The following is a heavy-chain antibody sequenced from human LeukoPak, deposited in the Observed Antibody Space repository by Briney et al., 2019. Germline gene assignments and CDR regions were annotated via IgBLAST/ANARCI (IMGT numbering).Heavy chain of an antibody. D-gene: IGHD3/OR15-3a*01. Sequence: SSETLSLTCTVSDSSITIGYYWAWIRQPPGKGLEWIGSIYYSGNTYYNASLKSQVSISIDTSKNQFSLRLTSVTAADTAVYYCARQTGSGLFILPGGQGTLVTVSS. J-gene: IGHJ4*02. CDR3: ARQTGSGLFILP. CDR2: IYYSGNT. V-gene: IGHV4-38-2*02. CDR1: DSSITIGYY.